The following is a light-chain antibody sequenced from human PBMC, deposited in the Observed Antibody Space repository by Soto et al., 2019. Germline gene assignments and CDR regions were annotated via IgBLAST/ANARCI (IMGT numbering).Light chain of an antibody. V-gene: IGKV3-20*01. CDR1: ESVTSNY. CDR3: QHYYTSYTT. Sequence: EILLTQSPGTLSLSPGERATLSCGASESVTSNYLAWYQQKPGQAPRLLIFGASTRATGIPDRFSGSGSGTDFTLTISRLEPEDFAVYYCQHYYTSYTTFGQGTKVDIK. J-gene: IGKJ1*01. CDR2: GAS.